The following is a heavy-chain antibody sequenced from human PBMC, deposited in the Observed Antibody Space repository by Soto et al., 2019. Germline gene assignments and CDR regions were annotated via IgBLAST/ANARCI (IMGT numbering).Heavy chain of an antibody. CDR2: FNGARGTT. CDR3: ARSPPPLGWYDI. D-gene: IGHD7-27*01. CDR1: GFTLSRYA. Sequence: QVQLVQSGTEVKKPGASVKVSCKASGFTLSRYAIHWVRQAPGQRPEILGWFNGARGTTRFSPKFQDRVNMTTDMSATTTFMELSGLRSEDTAVYYCARSPPPLGWYDIWGQGTLVSVSS. V-gene: IGHV1-3*01. J-gene: IGHJ5*02.